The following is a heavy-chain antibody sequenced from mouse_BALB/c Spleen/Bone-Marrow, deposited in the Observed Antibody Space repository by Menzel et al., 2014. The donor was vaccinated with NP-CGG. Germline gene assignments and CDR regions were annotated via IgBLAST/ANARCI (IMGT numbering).Heavy chain of an antibody. CDR1: GYAFTNYL. D-gene: IGHD1-1*01. CDR2: INPGSGGT. CDR3: ARGITTGYFDY. J-gene: IGHJ2*01. V-gene: IGHV1-54*01. Sequence: QVQLQQSGAELVRPGTSVKVSCKASGYAFTNYLIEWVKQRPGQGLEWIGVINPGSGGTNYNEKFKGKATLTADKSSSTAYMQLSSLTSDDSAVYFCARGITTGYFDYWGQGTPLTVSS.